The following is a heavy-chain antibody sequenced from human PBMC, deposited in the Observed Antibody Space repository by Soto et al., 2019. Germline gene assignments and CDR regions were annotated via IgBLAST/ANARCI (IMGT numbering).Heavy chain of an antibody. Sequence: QITLKESGPTLVKPTQTLTLTCTFSGFSLSTSEVGVGWIRQPPGKALQWLALIYWDDDKRYSPSLKSRLTNTKDTSKNQAVLTMTNMDPVDTATYYCAHAPGIAVTTNWFDPWGQGILVTVSS. CDR3: AHAPGIAVTTNWFDP. J-gene: IGHJ5*02. CDR2: IYWDDDK. CDR1: GFSLSTSEVG. V-gene: IGHV2-5*02. D-gene: IGHD6-19*01.